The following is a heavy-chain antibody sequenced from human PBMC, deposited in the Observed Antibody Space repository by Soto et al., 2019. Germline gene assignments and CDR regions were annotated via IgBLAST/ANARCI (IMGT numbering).Heavy chain of an antibody. Sequence: QVQLQESGPGLVKPSETLSLTCTVSGGSISSYYWSWIRQPPGKGLEWIGYIYYSGSTNYNPSLKSRVTISVDTSKNQFSLKLSSVTAADTAVYYCARSRSYGSGFDYWGQGTLVTGSS. D-gene: IGHD3-10*01. V-gene: IGHV4-59*01. CDR3: ARSRSYGSGFDY. CDR1: GGSISSYY. CDR2: IYYSGST. J-gene: IGHJ4*02.